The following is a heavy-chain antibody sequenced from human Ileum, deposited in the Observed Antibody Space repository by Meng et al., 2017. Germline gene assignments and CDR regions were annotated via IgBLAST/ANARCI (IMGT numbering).Heavy chain of an antibody. J-gene: IGHJ5*02. D-gene: IGHD2-21*02. CDR3: ARQTATYPSNWFDP. CDR2: VYDGEAP. Sequence: QVLLQESGPGLVKPSETLFLTCSFSGDSLIAYNWNWIRQAPGKGLAWLGYVYDGEAPNYNPSLQSRLTISMDKSANQFSLRLNSVTAADTAVYYCARQTATYPSNWFDPWGQGILVTVSS. V-gene: IGHV4-59*08. CDR1: GDSLIAYN.